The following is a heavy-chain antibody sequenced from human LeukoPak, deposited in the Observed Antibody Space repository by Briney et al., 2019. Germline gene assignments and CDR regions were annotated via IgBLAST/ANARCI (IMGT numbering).Heavy chain of an antibody. V-gene: IGHV4-59*01. J-gene: IGHJ4*02. CDR3: ARVGLYSTYYDFWSSYYPQPLDY. Sequence: PSETLSLTCTVSGGSISSYYWSWIRQPPGKGLEWIGYIYYSGSTNCNPSLKSRVTISVDTSKNQFSLKLSSVTAADTAVYYCARVGLYSTYYDFWSSYYPQPLDYWGQGTLVTVSS. CDR1: GGSISSYY. D-gene: IGHD3-3*01. CDR2: IYYSGST.